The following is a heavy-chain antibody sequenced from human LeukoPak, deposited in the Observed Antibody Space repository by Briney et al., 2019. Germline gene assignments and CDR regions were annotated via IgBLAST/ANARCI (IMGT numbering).Heavy chain of an antibody. CDR2: IIPIFGTA. J-gene: IGHJ2*01. V-gene: IGHV1-69*06. D-gene: IGHD2-15*01. CDR3: ARQVVVAATTYWYFDL. CDR1: GGTFSSYA. Sequence: ASVKVSCKASGGTFSSYAISWVRQAPGQGLEWMGGIIPIFGTANYAQKFQGRVTITADKSTSTAYMELSSLRSEDTAVYYCARQVVVAATTYWYFDLWGRGTLVTVSS.